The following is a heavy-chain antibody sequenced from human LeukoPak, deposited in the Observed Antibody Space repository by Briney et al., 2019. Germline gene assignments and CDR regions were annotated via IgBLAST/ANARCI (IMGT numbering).Heavy chain of an antibody. Sequence: GGSLRLSCAASGFTVSSNYMSWVRQAPGKGLEWVSVIYSGGSTYYADSVKGRFTISRDNSKNTLYLQMNSLGAEDTAVYYCARARPLGYFDYWGQGTLVTVSS. J-gene: IGHJ4*02. D-gene: IGHD6-6*01. CDR3: ARARPLGYFDY. V-gene: IGHV3-66*01. CDR2: IYSGGST. CDR1: GFTVSSNY.